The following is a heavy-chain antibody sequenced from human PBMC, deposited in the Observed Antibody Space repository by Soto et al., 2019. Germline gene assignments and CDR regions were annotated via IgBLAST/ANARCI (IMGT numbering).Heavy chain of an antibody. CDR2: TYYRSKWYN. CDR3: ARGSYSSQTHRYYGMDV. D-gene: IGHD6-13*01. Sequence: SQTLSLTCAISGDSVSSNSAAWNWIRQSPSRGLEWLGRTYYRSKWYNDYAVSVKNRITINPDTSKNQFSLQMNSVTPEDTAVYYCARGSYSSQTHRYYGMDVWGQGTTVTVSS. J-gene: IGHJ6*02. CDR1: GDSVSSNSAA. V-gene: IGHV6-1*01.